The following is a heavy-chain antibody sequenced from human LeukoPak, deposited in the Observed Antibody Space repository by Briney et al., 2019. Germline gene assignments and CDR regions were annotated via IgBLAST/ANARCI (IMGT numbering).Heavy chain of an antibody. CDR1: GGSSSSSNW. D-gene: IGHD3-10*02. V-gene: IGHV4-4*02. CDR2: IDHSGRT. J-gene: IGHJ4*02. CDR3: ATYYVGVGGRGH. Sequence: SETLCLTCAVSGGSSSSSNWWNWVRQPPGKGLEWIGEIDHSGRTNYNPSLKSRVTISVDKSKNQISLKLSSVTAADTGVYYCATYYVGVGGRGHWGPGTLVTVSS.